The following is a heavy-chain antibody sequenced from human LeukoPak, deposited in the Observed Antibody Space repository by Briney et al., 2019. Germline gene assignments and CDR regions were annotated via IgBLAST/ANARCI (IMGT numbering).Heavy chain of an antibody. CDR1: GFTFSSYW. J-gene: IGHJ4*02. CDR3: ARGVNYYDSSGYYGY. CDR2: INSDGSST. D-gene: IGHD3-22*01. V-gene: IGHV3-74*01. Sequence: GGSLRLSCAASGFTFSSYWMHWVRHAPGKGLVWVSRINSDGSSTSYADSVKGRFTISRDNAKNTLYLQMNSLRAEDTAVYYCARGVNYYDSSGYYGYWGQGTLVTVSS.